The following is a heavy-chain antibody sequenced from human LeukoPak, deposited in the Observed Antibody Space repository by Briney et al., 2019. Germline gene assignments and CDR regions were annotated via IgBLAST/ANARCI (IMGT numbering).Heavy chain of an antibody. CDR1: GGSFSGYY. V-gene: IGHV4-34*01. CDR3: ARGFRRSSTLYYYYMDV. J-gene: IGHJ6*03. CDR2: INHSGST. Sequence: SETLSLTCAVYGGSFSGYYWSWIRQPPGKGLEWIGEINHSGSTNYNPSLKSRVTISVDTSKNQFSLKLSSVTAADTAVYYCARGFRRSSTLYYYYMDVWGKGTTVTVSS. D-gene: IGHD2-2*01.